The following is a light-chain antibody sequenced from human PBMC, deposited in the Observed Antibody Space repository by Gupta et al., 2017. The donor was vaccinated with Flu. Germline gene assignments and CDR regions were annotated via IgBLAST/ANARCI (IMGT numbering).Light chain of an antibody. J-gene: IGLJ1*01. CDR1: KSGNTN. CDR3: QVWDAGSDHPGV. Sequence: TGSMPCGGDKSGNTNEHGDRKKTGPAPVLDVFANSGRPSGIPERFSVSKSGNTATLTISRVEAGDEAEYYCQVWDAGSDHPGVFGTGTEVTVL. V-gene: IGLV3-21*02. CDR2: ANS.